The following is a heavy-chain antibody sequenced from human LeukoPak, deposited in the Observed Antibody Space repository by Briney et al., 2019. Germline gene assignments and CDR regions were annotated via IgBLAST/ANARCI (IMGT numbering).Heavy chain of an antibody. CDR3: ARGLRDGHKPFDY. CDR2: INHSGST. D-gene: IGHD5-24*01. CDR1: GGSFSGYY. V-gene: IGHV4-34*01. Sequence: SETLSLTCAVYGGSFSGYYWSWIRQPPGKGLEWIGEINHSGSTNYNPSLKSRVTISVDTSKNQFSLKLSSMTAADTAMFYCARGLRDGHKPFDYWGQGTLVIVTS. J-gene: IGHJ4*02.